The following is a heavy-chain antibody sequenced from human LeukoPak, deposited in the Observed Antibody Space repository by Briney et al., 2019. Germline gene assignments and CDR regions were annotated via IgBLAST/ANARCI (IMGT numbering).Heavy chain of an antibody. CDR3: AKITLVASTPFDY. D-gene: IGHD2-15*01. CDR1: GFTFSTYD. J-gene: IGHJ4*02. CDR2: ISNDGSKK. V-gene: IGHV3-30*18. Sequence: TGGSLRLSCAASGFTFSTYDMHWVRQAPGKGLEWVPVISNDGSKKYYADSVKGRFTISRDNSKNTLSLLMNSLSTEDTAVYYCAKITLVASTPFDYWGQGTLVTVSS.